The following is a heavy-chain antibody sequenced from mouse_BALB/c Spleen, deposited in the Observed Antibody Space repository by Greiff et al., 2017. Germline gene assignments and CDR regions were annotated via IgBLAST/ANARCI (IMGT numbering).Heavy chain of an antibody. CDR3: VRQSRWPYAMDY. J-gene: IGHJ4*01. D-gene: IGHD1-3*01. V-gene: IGHV10-1*02. CDR1: GFTFNTYA. Sequence: EVQLVESGGGLVQPKGSLKLSCAASGFTFNTYAMNWVRQAPGKGLEWVARIRSKSNNYATYYADSVKDRFTISRDDSQSMLYLQMNNLKTEDTAMYYCVRQSRWPYAMDYWGQGTSVTVSS. CDR2: IRSKSNNYAT.